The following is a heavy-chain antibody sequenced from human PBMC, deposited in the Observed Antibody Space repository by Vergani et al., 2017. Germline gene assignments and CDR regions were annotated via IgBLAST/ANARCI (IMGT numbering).Heavy chain of an antibody. Sequence: QVQLVQSGAEVKKPGASVKVSCKASGYTFTSYDINWVRQATGQGLEWMGWMNPNSGNTGYTQKFQGRVTMTRNTSISTAYMELSSLRSEDTAVYYCARDQGPDFWSGDPVDYWGQGTLVTVSS. CDR3: ARDQGPDFWSGDPVDY. V-gene: IGHV1-8*01. CDR2: MNPNSGNT. J-gene: IGHJ4*02. CDR1: GYTFTSYD. D-gene: IGHD3-3*01.